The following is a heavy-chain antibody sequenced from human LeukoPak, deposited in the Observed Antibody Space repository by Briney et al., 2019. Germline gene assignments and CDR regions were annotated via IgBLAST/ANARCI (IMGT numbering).Heavy chain of an antibody. D-gene: IGHD6-19*01. Sequence: GGSLRLSCAASGFTFSSYSMNWVRQAPGKGLEWVSSISSSSSYIYYADSVKGRFAISRDNAKNSLYLQMNSLRAEDTAVYYCARAAVAGLDYWGQGTLVTVSS. J-gene: IGHJ4*02. CDR2: ISSSSSYI. V-gene: IGHV3-21*01. CDR3: ARAAVAGLDY. CDR1: GFTFSSYS.